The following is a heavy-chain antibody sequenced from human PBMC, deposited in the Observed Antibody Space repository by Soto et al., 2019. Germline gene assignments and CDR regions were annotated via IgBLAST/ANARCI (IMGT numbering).Heavy chain of an antibody. Sequence: GGSLRVSCAASGFTFSSYEMNWVRQSPGKGLEWVSYISSSGSTIYYADSVKGRFTISRDNAKNSLYLQMNSLRAEDTAVYYCARDSIVVVPAAISYYYYGMDVWGQGTTVTVSS. D-gene: IGHD2-2*02. CDR1: GFTFSSYE. CDR2: ISSSGSTI. J-gene: IGHJ6*02. CDR3: ARDSIVVVPAAISYYYYGMDV. V-gene: IGHV3-48*03.